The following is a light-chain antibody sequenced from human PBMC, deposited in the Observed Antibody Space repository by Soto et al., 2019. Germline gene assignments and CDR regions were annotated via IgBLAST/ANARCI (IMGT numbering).Light chain of an antibody. CDR2: GAS. CDR3: HQYNTGLRT. J-gene: IGKJ1*01. Sequence: TVMTQSPATLSMSPGDRAALSCRASLTVATNMAWYQQKPGQAPRLLIYGASIRATGVPARFTGSGSGTEFTLTINNLQSEDFALYYCHQYNTGLRTFGRGTRVEV. V-gene: IGKV3-15*01. CDR1: LTVATN.